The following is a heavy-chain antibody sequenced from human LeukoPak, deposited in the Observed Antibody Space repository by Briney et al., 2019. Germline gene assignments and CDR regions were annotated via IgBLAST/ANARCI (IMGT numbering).Heavy chain of an antibody. CDR1: GGSISSSNW. D-gene: IGHD3-22*01. J-gene: IGHJ3*02. CDR3: ARVGHYDSSVADAFDI. V-gene: IGHV4-4*02. CDR2: IYHSGST. Sequence: SETLSLTCAVSGGSISSSNWWSWVRPPPGKGLEWIGEIYHSGSTNYNPSLKSRVTISVDTSKNQFSLKLSSVTAADTAVYYYARVGHYDSSVADAFDIWGQGTMVTVSS.